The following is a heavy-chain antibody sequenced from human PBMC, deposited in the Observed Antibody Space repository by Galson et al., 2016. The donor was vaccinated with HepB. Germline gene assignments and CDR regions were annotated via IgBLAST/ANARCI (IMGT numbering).Heavy chain of an antibody. J-gene: IGHJ4*02. CDR2: IKEDGSEE. V-gene: IGHV3-7*05. D-gene: IGHD6-6*01. CDR1: GFTFSDYW. Sequence: SLRLSCAASGFTFSDYWMAWVRQAPGKGLEWVASIKEDGSEEYYVDSVRGRFTISRDNAKKSLYLQMTSLRAEDAAIYYCARKKYISSYSGVDYWGQGTLVTVSS. CDR3: ARKKYISSYSGVDY.